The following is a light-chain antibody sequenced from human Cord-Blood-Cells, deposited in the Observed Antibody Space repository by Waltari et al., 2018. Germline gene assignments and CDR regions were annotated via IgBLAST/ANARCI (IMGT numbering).Light chain of an antibody. J-gene: IGLJ1*01. CDR2: KDS. CDR1: ALPKQY. CDR3: QSADSSGTYYV. Sequence: SYELTQPPSVSVSPGQTARINCSGDALPKQYAYWYQQKPGQAPVRVIYKDSERPSGIPELFSGSSSGTTVTLTISGVQAEDEADYYCQSADSSGTYYVFGTGTKVTVL. V-gene: IGLV3-25*02.